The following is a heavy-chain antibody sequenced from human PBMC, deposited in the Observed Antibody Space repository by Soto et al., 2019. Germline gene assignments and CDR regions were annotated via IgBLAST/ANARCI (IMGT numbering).Heavy chain of an antibody. J-gene: IGHJ6*02. D-gene: IGHD3-10*01. CDR2: ISGSGGST. Sequence: EVQLLESGGGLVQPGGSLRLSCAASGFTFSSYAMSWVRQAPGKGLEWVSTISGSGGSTYYADSVKGRFTISRDNSKNTLYQQMNSLRAEDTAVYYCAKDRGYGSGSLYGMDVWGQGTTVTVSS. CDR3: AKDRGYGSGSLYGMDV. CDR1: GFTFSSYA. V-gene: IGHV3-23*01.